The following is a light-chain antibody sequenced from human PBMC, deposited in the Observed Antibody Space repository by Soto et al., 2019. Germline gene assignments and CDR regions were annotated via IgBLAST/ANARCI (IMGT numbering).Light chain of an antibody. V-gene: IGLV2-14*03. CDR2: DVS. CDR3: TSHTSSSTPL. J-gene: IGLJ2*01. CDR1: SSDVGTYNY. Sequence: QSALTQPASVSGSPGQSITISCTGTSSDVGTYNYVPWYQHHPGKAPKLMIYDVSNRPSGVSNRFSGSKSGNTASLTISGLQAEDEADYYCTSHTSSSTPLFGGGTKLTVL.